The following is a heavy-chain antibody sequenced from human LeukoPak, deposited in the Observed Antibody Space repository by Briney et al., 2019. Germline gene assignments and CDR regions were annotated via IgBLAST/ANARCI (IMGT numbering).Heavy chain of an antibody. CDR2: IKQDGSET. Sequence: GGSLRLSCAASGFTFTNNFMSWVRQVPGKGLEWVANIKQDGSETTYADSVRGRFTIFRDNAKTSLYLQMNSLRAEDTAVYYCARDLSGVTGYTYGRGIDYWGQGTLVTVSS. CDR1: GFTFTNNF. V-gene: IGHV3-7*01. CDR3: ARDLSGVTGYTYGRGIDY. J-gene: IGHJ4*02. D-gene: IGHD5-18*01.